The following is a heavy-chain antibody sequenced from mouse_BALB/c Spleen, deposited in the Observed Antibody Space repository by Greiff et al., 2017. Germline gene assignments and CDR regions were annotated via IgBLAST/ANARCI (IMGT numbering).Heavy chain of an antibody. D-gene: IGHD2-2*01. CDR3: ARSGYYYAMDY. CDR2: IWAGGST. Sequence: VKLMESGPGLVAPSQSLCITCTVSGFSLTSYGVHWVRQPPGKGLEWLGVIWAGGSTNYNSALMSRLSISKDNSKSQVFLKMNSLQTDDTAMYYCARSGYYYAMDYWGQGTSVTVSS. J-gene: IGHJ4*01. CDR1: GFSLTSYG. V-gene: IGHV2-9*02.